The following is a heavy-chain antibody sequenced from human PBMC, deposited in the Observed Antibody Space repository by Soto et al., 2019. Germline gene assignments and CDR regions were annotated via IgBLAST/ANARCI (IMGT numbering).Heavy chain of an antibody. J-gene: IGHJ1*01. CDR1: GCSISSYY. CDR3: ARDEYSYGLGIQH. CDR2: IYYSGST. Sequence: PETLSLTCTVSGCSISSYYWSWIRQPPGKGLEWIGYIYYSGSTNYNPSLKRRVTISVDTSKNQFSLKLSSVTAADTAVYYCARDEYSYGLGIQHWGQGTLVTVSS. D-gene: IGHD5-18*01. V-gene: IGHV4-59*01.